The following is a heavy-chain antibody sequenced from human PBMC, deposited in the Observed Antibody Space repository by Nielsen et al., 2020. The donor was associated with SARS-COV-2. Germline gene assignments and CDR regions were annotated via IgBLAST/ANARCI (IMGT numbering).Heavy chain of an antibody. D-gene: IGHD3-22*01. Sequence: GESLKISCAASGFTFSDYYMSWIRQAPGKGLEWVSYISSSGSTIYYADSVKGRFTISRDNAKNSLYLQMNSLRAEDTAVYYCARAEVYYYDSSGYHFDYWGQGTLVTVSS. J-gene: IGHJ4*02. CDR2: ISSSGSTI. CDR1: GFTFSDYY. CDR3: ARAEVYYYDSSGYHFDY. V-gene: IGHV3-11*04.